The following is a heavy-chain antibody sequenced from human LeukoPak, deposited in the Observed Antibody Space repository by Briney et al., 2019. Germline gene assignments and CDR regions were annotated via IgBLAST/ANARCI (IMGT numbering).Heavy chain of an antibody. CDR1: GFTFSSYA. Sequence: GRSLRLSCAASGFTFSSYAMHWVRQAPGKGLEWVAVISYDGSNKYYADSVKGRFTISRDNSKNTLYLQMNSLRAEDTAVHYCARDWSNYVLDYWGQGTLVTVSS. CDR3: ARDWSNYVLDY. J-gene: IGHJ4*02. CDR2: ISYDGSNK. D-gene: IGHD4-11*01. V-gene: IGHV3-30-3*01.